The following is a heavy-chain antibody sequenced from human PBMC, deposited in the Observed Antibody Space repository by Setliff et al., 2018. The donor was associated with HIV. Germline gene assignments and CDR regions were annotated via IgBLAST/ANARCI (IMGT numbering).Heavy chain of an antibody. D-gene: IGHD3-16*01. CDR2: IYNTGST. Sequence: KPSETLSLTCTVTGGSISSGGFYWTWIRQHPGKGLEWIGYIYNTGSTYHSPSLESRVTISIDTSKNQFSLKLSSVTAADTAVYYCARQRHGGAGAHDYWGQGTLVTVSS. V-gene: IGHV4-31*03. J-gene: IGHJ4*02. CDR1: GGSISSGGFY. CDR3: ARQRHGGAGAHDY.